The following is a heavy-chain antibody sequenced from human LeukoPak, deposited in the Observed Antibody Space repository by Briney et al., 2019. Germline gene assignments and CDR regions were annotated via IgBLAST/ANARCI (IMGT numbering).Heavy chain of an antibody. CDR2: IYYSGST. V-gene: IGHV4-39*07. J-gene: IGHJ5*02. CDR3: ARGSGIVVVVAATGWFDP. CDR1: GGSMSSSSYY. Sequence: SETLSLTCTVSGGSMSSSSYYWGWIRQPPGKGLEWIGSIYYSGSTYYNPSLKSRVTISVDTSKNQFSLKLSSVTAADTAVYYCARGSGIVVVVAATGWFDPWGQGTLVTVSS. D-gene: IGHD2-15*01.